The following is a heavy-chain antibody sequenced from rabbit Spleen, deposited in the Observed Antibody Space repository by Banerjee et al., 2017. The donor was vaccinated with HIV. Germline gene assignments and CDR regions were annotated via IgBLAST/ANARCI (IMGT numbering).Heavy chain of an antibody. CDR2: IYDGSGGGT. CDR3: GGAVDVGCGYLDL. Sequence: QEQLVESGGDLVQPEGSLTLTCKASGLDFSSSYWICWVRQAPGKGLEWIACIYDGSGGGTKSAGGGQGRFTSSKPSTTVIPLEMSSLTVAETADFFWGGAVDVGCGYLDLWGPGTLVTVS. D-gene: IGHD4-1*01. V-gene: IGHV1S45*01. CDR1: GLDFSSSYW. J-gene: IGHJ4*01.